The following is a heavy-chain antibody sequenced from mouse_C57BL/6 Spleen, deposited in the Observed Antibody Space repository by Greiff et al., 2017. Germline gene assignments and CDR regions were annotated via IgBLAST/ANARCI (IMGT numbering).Heavy chain of an antibody. V-gene: IGHV1-54*01. CDR1: GYAFTNYL. CDR2: INPGSGGT. J-gene: IGHJ4*01. Sequence: QVQLKESGAELVRPGTSVKVSCKASGYAFTNYLIEWVKQRPGQGLEWIGVINPGSGGTNYNEKFKGKATLTADKSSSTAYMQLSSLTSEDSAVYFCARSVGDYYAMGYWGQGTSVTVSS. CDR3: ARSVGDYYAMGY.